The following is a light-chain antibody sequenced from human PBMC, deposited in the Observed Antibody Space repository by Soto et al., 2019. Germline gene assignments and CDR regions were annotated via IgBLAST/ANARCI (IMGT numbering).Light chain of an antibody. V-gene: IGKV1-39*01. CDR3: QQSYSTPRT. J-gene: IGKJ1*01. CDR1: QSISSY. CDR2: GAS. Sequence: IRMTQSPSTFSASPGDRSTIACRASQSISSYLAWYQQKPGRAPKLLIYGASSLQSDVPSRFSGSGSGTDFTLTISSLQPEDFATYYCQQSYSTPRTFGQGTKVDIK.